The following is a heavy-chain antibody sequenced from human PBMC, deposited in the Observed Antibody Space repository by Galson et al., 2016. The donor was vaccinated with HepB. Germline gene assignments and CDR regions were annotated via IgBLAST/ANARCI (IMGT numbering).Heavy chain of an antibody. J-gene: IGHJ6*02. Sequence: LRLSCAASGFIFRNYAMNWVRQAPGKGLEWVSGIYKNGGATYYADSVKGRFTISRDNSGDTLYLQMNSLRAEDTAVYFCENGNDYGGLQNLGMDVWGQGTTVTVSS. D-gene: IGHD4-23*01. CDR1: GFIFRNYA. CDR2: IYKNGGAT. CDR3: ENGNDYGGLQNLGMDV. V-gene: IGHV3-23*05.